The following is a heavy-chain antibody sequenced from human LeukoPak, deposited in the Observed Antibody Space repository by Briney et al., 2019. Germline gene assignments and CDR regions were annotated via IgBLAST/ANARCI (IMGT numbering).Heavy chain of an antibody. CDR2: IIPIFGTA. J-gene: IGHJ5*02. V-gene: IGHV1-69*01. CDR1: GGTLSSYA. Sequence: GASVKVSCKASGGTLSSYAISWVRQAPGQGLEWMGGIIPIFGTANYAQKFQGRVTITADESTSTAYMELSSLRSEDTAVYYCARAHTSIAARHNWFDPWGQGTLVTVSS. CDR3: ARAHTSIAARHNWFDP. D-gene: IGHD6-6*01.